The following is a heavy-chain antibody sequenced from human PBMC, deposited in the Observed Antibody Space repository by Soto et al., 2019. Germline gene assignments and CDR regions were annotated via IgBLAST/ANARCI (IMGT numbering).Heavy chain of an antibody. CDR2: INPSGGST. CDR1: GYTFTSYY. Sequence: ASVKVSCKASGYTFTSYYMHWVRQAPGQGLEWMGIINPSGGSTSYAQKFQGRVTMTRDTSTSTVYMELSSLRSEDTAVYYCARDAAEYYDFWSGHRKYDAFDIWGQGTMVTVSS. V-gene: IGHV1-46*01. D-gene: IGHD3-3*01. J-gene: IGHJ3*02. CDR3: ARDAAEYYDFWSGHRKYDAFDI.